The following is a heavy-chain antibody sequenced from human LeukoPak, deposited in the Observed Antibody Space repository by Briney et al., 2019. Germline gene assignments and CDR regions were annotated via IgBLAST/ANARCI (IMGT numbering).Heavy chain of an antibody. D-gene: IGHD3-10*01. J-gene: IGHJ4*02. CDR2: IRYDGSNK. CDR3: ATITMVRGVIIPLDY. CDR1: GFTFSSYG. V-gene: IGHV3-30*02. Sequence: GGSLRLSCAASGFTFSSYGMHWVRQAPGKGLEWVAFIRYDGSNKYYADSVKGRFTISRDNSKNTLYLQMNSLRAEDTAVYYCATITMVRGVIIPLDYWGQGTLVTVSS.